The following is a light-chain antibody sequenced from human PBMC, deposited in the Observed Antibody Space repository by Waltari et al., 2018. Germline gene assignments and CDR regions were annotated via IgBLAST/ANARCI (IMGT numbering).Light chain of an antibody. Sequence: IQMNQSPSTLSLTVGERVHITCRASQSIITWLAWYQQKPGKAPKVLIYKASNLQSGVPSRFSGSGSGTEFTLTISSLQPDDFGTYYCQQYNSFPTFGQGTKVEIK. CDR1: QSIITW. CDR3: QQYNSFPT. CDR2: KAS. V-gene: IGKV1-5*03. J-gene: IGKJ1*01.